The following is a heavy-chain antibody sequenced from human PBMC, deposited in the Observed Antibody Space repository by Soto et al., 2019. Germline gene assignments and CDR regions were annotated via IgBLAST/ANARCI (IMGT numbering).Heavy chain of an antibody. D-gene: IGHD3-10*01. CDR3: ARGKGFTMVRGVIITSWFDP. V-gene: IGHV3-7*05. Sequence: GGSLRLSCAASGFTFSSYWMSWVRQAPGKGLEWVANIKQDGSEKYYVDSVKGRFTISRDNAKNTLYLQMNSLRAEDTAVYYCARGKGFTMVRGVIITSWFDPWGQGTLVTVSS. J-gene: IGHJ5*02. CDR1: GFTFSSYW. CDR2: IKQDGSEK.